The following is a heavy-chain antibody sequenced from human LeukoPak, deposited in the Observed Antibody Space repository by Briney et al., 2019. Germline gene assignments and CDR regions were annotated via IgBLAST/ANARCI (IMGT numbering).Heavy chain of an antibody. CDR1: GFTFDDYA. D-gene: IGHD3-22*01. J-gene: IGHJ4*02. V-gene: IGHV3-9*01. Sequence: GGSLRLSCAASGFTFDDYAMHWVRQAPGKGLEWVSGISWNSGSIGYADSVKGRFTISRDNAKNSLYLQMNSLRAEDTALYYCAKDVGSSGYYVFGYWGQGTLVTVSS. CDR3: AKDVGSSGYYVFGY. CDR2: ISWNSGSI.